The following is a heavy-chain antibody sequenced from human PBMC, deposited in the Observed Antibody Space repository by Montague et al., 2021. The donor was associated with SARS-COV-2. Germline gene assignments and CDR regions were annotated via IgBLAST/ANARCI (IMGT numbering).Heavy chain of an antibody. J-gene: IGHJ5*02. CDR1: GFTVSSNY. CDR3: ARFGSVRGEDWFDP. D-gene: IGHD3-10*01. Sequence: SLRLSCAASGFTVSSNYMSWVRQAPGKGLEWVSVIYSGGSTYYADSVXXSFAISRDNSKNTLYLQMNSLRAEDTAVYYCARFGSVRGEDWFDPWGQGTLVTISS. CDR2: IYSGGST. V-gene: IGHV3-66*01.